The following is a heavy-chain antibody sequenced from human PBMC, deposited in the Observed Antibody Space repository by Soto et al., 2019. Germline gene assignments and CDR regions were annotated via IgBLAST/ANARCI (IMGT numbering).Heavy chain of an antibody. Sequence: EVQLVESGGGLVQPGGSLRLSCAASGFTFSSYWMHWVRQAPGKGLVWVSRINSDGSSTSYADSVKGRFTICRDNAKNTLYLQMHSLRAEDTAVYYCVRTSLVVAAATREDYWGQGTLVTVSS. CDR3: VRTSLVVAAATREDY. CDR2: INSDGSST. J-gene: IGHJ4*02. V-gene: IGHV3-74*01. CDR1: GFTFSSYW. D-gene: IGHD2-15*01.